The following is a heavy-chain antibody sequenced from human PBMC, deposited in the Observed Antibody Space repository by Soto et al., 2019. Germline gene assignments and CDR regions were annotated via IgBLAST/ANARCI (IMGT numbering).Heavy chain of an antibody. CDR2: ISSSSSYI. Sequence: GGSLRLSCAASGFTFSSYSMNWVRQAPGKGLEWVSSISSSSSYIYYADSVKGRFTISRDNAKNSLYLQMNSLRAEDTAVYYCAREGEYSSSWPRVWFDPWGQGTLVTVSS. CDR1: GFTFSSYS. CDR3: AREGEYSSSWPRVWFDP. D-gene: IGHD6-13*01. J-gene: IGHJ5*02. V-gene: IGHV3-21*01.